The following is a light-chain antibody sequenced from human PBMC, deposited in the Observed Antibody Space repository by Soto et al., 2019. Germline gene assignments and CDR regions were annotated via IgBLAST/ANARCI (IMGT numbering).Light chain of an antibody. CDR2: DAS. Sequence: DIQMTQSPSSLSASVGDRVTITCQASRDISNYLNWYQQKPGKAPKLLIYDASNLQTGVPSRFTGSGSGTDFTFTISSLQPEDIATYYCQQYDHLPFFGPGTKGDIK. CDR3: QQYDHLPF. J-gene: IGKJ3*01. V-gene: IGKV1-33*01. CDR1: RDISNY.